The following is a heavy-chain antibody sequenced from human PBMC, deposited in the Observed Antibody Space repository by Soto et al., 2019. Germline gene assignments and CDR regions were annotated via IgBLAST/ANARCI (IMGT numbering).Heavy chain of an antibody. CDR3: ARLRYSSSLNYYYYYGMDV. J-gene: IGHJ6*02. D-gene: IGHD6-6*01. CDR2: IYPGDSDT. CDR1: GYSFTSYW. V-gene: IGHV5-51*01. Sequence: PGESLKISCKGSGYSFTSYWIGWVRQMPGKGLEWMGIIYPGDSDTRYSPSFQGQVTISADKSISTAYLQWSSLKASDTAMYYCARLRYSSSLNYYYYYGMDVWGQGTTVTV.